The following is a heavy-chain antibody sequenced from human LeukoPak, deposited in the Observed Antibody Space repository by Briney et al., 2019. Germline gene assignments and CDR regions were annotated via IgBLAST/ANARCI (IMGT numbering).Heavy chain of an antibody. V-gene: IGHV4-59*01. Sequence: PSETLSLTCTVSGDSISTYYWTWIRQPPGKGLEWIGYIYYTGTTNYNPSLKTRVTISMDTSKIQFSLKLTSVTTADTAVYYCARRYCTSASCSFDYWGQGILVTVSS. D-gene: IGHD2-2*01. CDR1: GDSISTYY. CDR3: ARRYCTSASCSFDY. CDR2: IYYTGTT. J-gene: IGHJ4*02.